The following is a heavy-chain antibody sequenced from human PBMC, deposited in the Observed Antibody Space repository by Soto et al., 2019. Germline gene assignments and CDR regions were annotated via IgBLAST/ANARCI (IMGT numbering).Heavy chain of an antibody. V-gene: IGHV4-61*08. Sequence: QVQLQESGPGLVKPSETLSLTCTVSGGSVSSGGSYWSWIRQPPGKGLEWIGYISYSGSTNYNPSPKSRVTMSVDTSKNHFSLKLSSVTAADTAVYYCARDYFNSSRHYYFDFWGQGTLVTVSS. J-gene: IGHJ4*02. D-gene: IGHD3-22*01. CDR1: GGSVSSGGSY. CDR3: ARDYFNSSRHYYFDF. CDR2: ISYSGST.